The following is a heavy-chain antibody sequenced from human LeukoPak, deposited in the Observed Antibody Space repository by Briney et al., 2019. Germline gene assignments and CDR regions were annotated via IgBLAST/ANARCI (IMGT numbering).Heavy chain of an antibody. CDR3: AKVKYSSGWFDY. V-gene: IGHV3-9*01. CDR2: ISWNSDNI. D-gene: IGHD6-19*01. CDR1: GFTFDDYA. Sequence: SLRLSCAVSGFTFDDYAMHWVRQAPGKGLEWVSGISWNSDNIGYADSVKGRFTISRDNAKNSLYLQMNSLRAEDTALYYCAKVKYSSGWFDYWGQGTLVTVSS. J-gene: IGHJ4*02.